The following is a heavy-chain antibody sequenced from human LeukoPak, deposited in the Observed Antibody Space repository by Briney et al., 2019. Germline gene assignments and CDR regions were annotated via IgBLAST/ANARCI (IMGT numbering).Heavy chain of an antibody. Sequence: GGSLRLSCAASGFTFSSYAMSWVRQAPGKGLEWVSGISGSGGSTYYADSVKGRFTISRDTSKNTLYLQMNTLRAEDTAEYYCAKEGGSSTWYDGWFAPWGQGTLVTVSS. V-gene: IGHV3-23*01. D-gene: IGHD6-13*01. CDR1: GFTFSSYA. J-gene: IGHJ5*02. CDR2: ISGSGGST. CDR3: AKEGGSSTWYDGWFAP.